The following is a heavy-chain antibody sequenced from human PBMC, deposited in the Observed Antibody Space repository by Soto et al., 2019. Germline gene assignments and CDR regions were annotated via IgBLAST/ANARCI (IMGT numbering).Heavy chain of an antibody. CDR1: GGSISSGDYY. J-gene: IGHJ4*02. D-gene: IGHD3-22*01. CDR3: ARGSYYYDCSGYYHY. Sequence: SETLSLTCTVSGGSISSGDYYWSWIRQPPGKGLEWIGYIYYSGSTHYNPSLKSRVTISVDTSKNQFSLKLSSVTAADTAVYYCARGSYYYDCSGYYHYWGQGTRVTVSS. V-gene: IGHV4-30-4*01. CDR2: IYYSGST.